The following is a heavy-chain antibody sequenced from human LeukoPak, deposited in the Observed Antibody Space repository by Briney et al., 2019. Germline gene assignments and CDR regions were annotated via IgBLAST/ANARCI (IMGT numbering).Heavy chain of an antibody. J-gene: IGHJ4*02. CDR2: ISSSSSTI. Sequence: PGGSLRLSCAASGFTFSSYSMNWVRQAPGKGLEWVSYISSSSSTIYYADSVKGRFTISRDNAKNSLYLQMNSLRAEDTAVYYCARNGFYDSSGLEFDYWGQGTLVTVSS. CDR1: GFTFSSYS. CDR3: ARNGFYDSSGLEFDY. D-gene: IGHD3-22*01. V-gene: IGHV3-48*01.